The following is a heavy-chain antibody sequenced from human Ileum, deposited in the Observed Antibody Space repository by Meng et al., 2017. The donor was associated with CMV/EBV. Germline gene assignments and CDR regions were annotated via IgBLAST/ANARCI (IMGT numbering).Heavy chain of an antibody. CDR3: ARGLGGFGDFNFDY. D-gene: IGHD3/OR15-3a*01. CDR2: IYHGGST. V-gene: IGHV4-4*07. Sequence: QVQQQESGPGLVKPSETLSLTCTVSGDSITSFYWSWIRQPAGKALEWIGRIYHGGSTNYNPSLKSRVTLSVDTSKNQFSMRLTSVTAADTAVYYCARGLGGFGDFNFDYWGQGTLVTVSS. CDR1: GDSITSFY. J-gene: IGHJ4*02.